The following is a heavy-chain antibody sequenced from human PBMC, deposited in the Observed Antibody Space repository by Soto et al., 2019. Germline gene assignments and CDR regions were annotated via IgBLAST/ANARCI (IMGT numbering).Heavy chain of an antibody. CDR1: GFTFSSYS. Sequence: EVQLVESGGGLVQPGGSLRLSCAASGFTFSSYSMNWVRQAPGKGLEWVSYISSSSSTIYYADSVKGRFTISRDNAKNSLYLQMNSLRAEDTAVYYCARVSPINYGDYVGYYYYYMDVWGKGTTVTVSS. D-gene: IGHD4-17*01. CDR2: ISSSSSTI. V-gene: IGHV3-48*01. CDR3: ARVSPINYGDYVGYYYYYMDV. J-gene: IGHJ6*03.